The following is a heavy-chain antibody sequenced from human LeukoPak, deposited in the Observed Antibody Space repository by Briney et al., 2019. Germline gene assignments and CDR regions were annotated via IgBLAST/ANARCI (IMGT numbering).Heavy chain of an antibody. CDR3: ARAYYDSSGYYELDY. V-gene: IGHV4-34*01. Sequence: SETLSLTCAVYGGSFSGYYWSWIRQPPGKGLEWIGEINHSGSTNYNPSLKSRVTISVDTSKNQFSLKLSSVTAADTAVYYCARAYYDSSGYYELDYWGQGTLVTVSS. D-gene: IGHD3-22*01. CDR1: GGSFSGYY. CDR2: INHSGST. J-gene: IGHJ4*02.